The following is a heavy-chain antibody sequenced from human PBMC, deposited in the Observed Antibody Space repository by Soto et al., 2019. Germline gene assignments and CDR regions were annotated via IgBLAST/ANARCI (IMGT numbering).Heavy chain of an antibody. CDR2: ISHTGYT. CDR3: ARGKLLFGY. D-gene: IGHD3-10*02. J-gene: IGHJ2*01. CDR1: DASVSKYY. V-gene: IGHV4-59*02. Sequence: PSETLSLTCSVSDASVSKYYWSRIRQPPGKGLEWIGYISHTGYTSYNPSLESRLTISMDKSKNQLSLNLNSVTTAATAVYYCARGKLLFGY.